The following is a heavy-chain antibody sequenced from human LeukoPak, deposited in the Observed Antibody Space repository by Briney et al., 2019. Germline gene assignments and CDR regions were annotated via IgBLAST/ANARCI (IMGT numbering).Heavy chain of an antibody. D-gene: IGHD3-22*01. CDR1: GGSFSDYY. CDR2: FNLGGGT. J-gene: IGHJ3*02. CDR3: ARIYNDTSGNHNQAFDM. Sequence: SETLSLTCAVYGGSFSDYYWSWIRQPPGRGLEWIGEFNLGGGTNYNPSLKSRLTILVDAAKSQVSLKLSSVTPADTAVYYCARIYNDTSGNHNQAFDMWGQGTMVTVSS. V-gene: IGHV4-34*01.